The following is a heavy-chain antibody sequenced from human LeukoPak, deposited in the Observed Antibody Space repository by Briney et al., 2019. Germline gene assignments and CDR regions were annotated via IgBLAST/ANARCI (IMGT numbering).Heavy chain of an antibody. CDR3: AKDLGGVKRYSSGPGPFDY. V-gene: IGHV3-30*02. J-gene: IGHJ4*02. Sequence: PGGSLRLSCAASGFIFSTYGMHWVRQAPGKGLEWVAFIRSDGSIKYYADSVKGRFTISRDNSKNTLYLQMNSLRAEDTAVYYCAKDLGGVKRYSSGPGPFDYWGQGTLVTVSS. CDR2: IRSDGSIK. D-gene: IGHD6-19*01. CDR1: GFIFSTYG.